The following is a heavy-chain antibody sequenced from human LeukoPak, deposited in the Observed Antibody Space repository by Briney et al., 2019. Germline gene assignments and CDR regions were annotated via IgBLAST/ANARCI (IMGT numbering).Heavy chain of an antibody. J-gene: IGHJ4*02. V-gene: IGHV1-46*01. CDR2: TNPSGSST. Sequence: ASVKVSCKASGYTFTSYYMHWVRQAPGQGLEWMGITNPSGSSTSYAQKFQGRVTMTRDTSTSTVYMEPSSLRSEDTAVYYCARDRGNGPLDYWGQGTLVTVSS. CDR1: GYTFTSYY. CDR3: ARDRGNGPLDY. D-gene: IGHD3-10*01.